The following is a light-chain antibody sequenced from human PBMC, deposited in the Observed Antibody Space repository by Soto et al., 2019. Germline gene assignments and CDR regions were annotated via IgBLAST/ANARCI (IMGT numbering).Light chain of an antibody. J-gene: IGLJ1*01. CDR2: EVS. V-gene: IGLV2-14*01. CDR1: SSDVGGYNY. Sequence: QSVLTQPASVSGSPGQSITISCTGTSSDVGGYNYVSWYQQHPGKAPKLMIYEVSSRPSGVSNRFSGSKSGNTASPTISGLQAEDEADYYCSSYTSSSTFYVFGTGTKVTVL. CDR3: SSYTSSSTFYV.